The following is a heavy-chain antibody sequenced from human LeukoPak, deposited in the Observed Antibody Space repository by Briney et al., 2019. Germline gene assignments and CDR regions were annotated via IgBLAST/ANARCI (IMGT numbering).Heavy chain of an antibody. CDR3: TRGREYQLPGVDYYYGMDV. J-gene: IGHJ6*02. Sequence: GGSLRLSCAASGFTFGGSSMHWVRQASGKGLEWVGRIRSKANSYATAYAASVKGRFTISRDDSKYTAYLQMNSLKTEGTAVYYCTRGREYQLPGVDYYYGMDVWGQGTTVTVSS. D-gene: IGHD2-2*01. CDR1: GFTFGGSS. CDR2: IRSKANSYAT. V-gene: IGHV3-73*01.